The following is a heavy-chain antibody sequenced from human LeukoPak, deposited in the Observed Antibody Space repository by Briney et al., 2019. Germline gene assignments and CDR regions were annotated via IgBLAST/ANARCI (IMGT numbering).Heavy chain of an antibody. D-gene: IGHD1-26*01. Sequence: GGSLRLSCAASEFTFSSYAMSWVRQAPGKGLEWVSAIGGSGGSTYYADSVKGRFTISRDNSKNTLYLQMNSLRAEDTAVYYCAKAPSRNSGSYYFDYWGQGTLVTVSS. CDR1: EFTFSSYA. V-gene: IGHV3-23*01. J-gene: IGHJ4*02. CDR2: IGGSGGST. CDR3: AKAPSRNSGSYYFDY.